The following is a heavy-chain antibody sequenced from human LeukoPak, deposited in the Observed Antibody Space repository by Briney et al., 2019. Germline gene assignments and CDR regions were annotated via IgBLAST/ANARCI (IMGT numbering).Heavy chain of an antibody. V-gene: IGHV3-21*01. CDR1: GFTLRSYT. CDR2: ISSSSSYI. J-gene: IGHJ5*02. Sequence: GGSLRLSCAASGFTLRSYTMNWVRQAPGKGLEWVSSISSSSSYIYYADSVKGRFTISRDNAKNSLYLQMNSLRAEDTAVYYCAREPQTLYDFWSGYPWSQGTLVTVSS. D-gene: IGHD3-3*01. CDR3: AREPQTLYDFWSGYP.